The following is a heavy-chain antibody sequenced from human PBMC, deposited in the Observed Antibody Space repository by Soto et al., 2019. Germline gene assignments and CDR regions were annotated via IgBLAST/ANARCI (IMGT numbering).Heavy chain of an antibody. CDR1: GFTFNSYA. CDR2: ISGSGGST. CDR3: AKDRGSSWMVFDY. J-gene: IGHJ4*02. Sequence: GGSLRLSCGGSGFTFNSYAMTWVRQAPGKGLEWVSAISGSGGSTYYADSVKGRFTISRDNSKNTLYLQMNSLRAEDTAVYYFAKDRGSSWMVFDYWGQGTLVTVSS. D-gene: IGHD6-13*01. V-gene: IGHV3-23*01.